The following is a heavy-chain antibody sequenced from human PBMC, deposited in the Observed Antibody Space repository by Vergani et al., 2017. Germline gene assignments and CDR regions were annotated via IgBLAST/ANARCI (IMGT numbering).Heavy chain of an antibody. CDR2: IIPILGIA. J-gene: IGHJ4*02. CDR3: ARERQLGI. CDR1: GYTFTGYY. D-gene: IGHD7-27*01. Sequence: QVQLVQSGAEVKEPGASVKVSCKASGYTFTGYYMHWVRQAPGQGLEWMGRIIPILGIANYAQKFQGRVTITADKSTSTAYMELSSLRSEDTAVYYCARERQLGIWGQGTLVTVSS. V-gene: IGHV1-69*09.